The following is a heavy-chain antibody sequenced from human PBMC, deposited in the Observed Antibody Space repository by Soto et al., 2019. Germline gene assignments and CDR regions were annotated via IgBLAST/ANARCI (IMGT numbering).Heavy chain of an antibody. Sequence: ASVKVSCKASGYTFSSFAISWVRQAPGQGLEWMGWISTYNGKAHYVHGLQDRVTMTMDTSTTTAYMDLRRLTSYDTAVYYCVRAREILFYDSSGFYFDSWGQGTLVTVSS. CDR2: ISTYNGKA. D-gene: IGHD3-16*01. CDR1: GYTFSSFA. V-gene: IGHV1-18*01. J-gene: IGHJ4*02. CDR3: VRAREILFYDSSGFYFDS.